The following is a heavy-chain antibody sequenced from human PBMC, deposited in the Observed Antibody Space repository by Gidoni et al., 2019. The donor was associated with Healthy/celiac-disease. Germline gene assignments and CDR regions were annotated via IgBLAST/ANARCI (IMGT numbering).Heavy chain of an antibody. J-gene: IGHJ6*03. Sequence: QVQLVQSGAEVKKPGSSVKVSCKASGGPFRSYAISWVRPAPGQGLEWMGGIIPIFGTANSAQKFQGRVTITADESTSTAYMELSSLRSEDTAVYYCARDTVGYCSSTSCYMGDPYYYYMDVWGKGTTVTVSS. CDR2: IIPIFGTA. CDR3: ARDTVGYCSSTSCYMGDPYYYYMDV. V-gene: IGHV1-69*01. CDR1: GGPFRSYA. D-gene: IGHD2-2*02.